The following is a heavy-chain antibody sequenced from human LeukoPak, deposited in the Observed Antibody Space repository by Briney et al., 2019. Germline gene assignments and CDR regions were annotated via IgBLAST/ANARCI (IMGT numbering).Heavy chain of an antibody. D-gene: IGHD5-18*01. CDR3: ARDAGGYSYGRGYNWFDP. Sequence: SQTLSLTXTVSGGSISSGSYYWSWIRQPAGKGLEWIGRIYTSGSTNYNPSLKSRVTISVDTSKNQFSLKLSSVTAADTAVYYCARDAGGYSYGRGYNWFDPWGQGTLVTVSS. CDR2: IYTSGST. CDR1: GGSISSGSYY. V-gene: IGHV4-61*02. J-gene: IGHJ5*02.